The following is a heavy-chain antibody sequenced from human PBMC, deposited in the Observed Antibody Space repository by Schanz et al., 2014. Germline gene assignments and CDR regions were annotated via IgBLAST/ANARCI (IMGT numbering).Heavy chain of an antibody. J-gene: IGHJ6*02. Sequence: QVQLVESGGGVVQPGRSLRLSCAASGFTFSKYGMHWVRQAPGKGLEWVAVIWYDGSNKDYADSVKGRFTISRDNSKNMLYPQMTSLRGEDTAVYFCAKGRGGTSYERLDQYYGMDVWGQGTTVTVSS. D-gene: IGHD6-6*01. CDR3: AKGRGGTSYERLDQYYGMDV. V-gene: IGHV3-33*06. CDR2: IWYDGSNK. CDR1: GFTFSKYG.